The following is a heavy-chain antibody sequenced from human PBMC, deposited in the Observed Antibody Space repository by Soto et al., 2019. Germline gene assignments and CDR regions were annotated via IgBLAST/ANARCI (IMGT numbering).Heavy chain of an antibody. CDR3: AGFYGDAEKFDY. D-gene: IGHD4-17*01. CDR1: GGTFSSYT. Sequence: QVQLVQSGAEVKKPGSSGKVSCKASGGTFSSYTISWVRQAPGQGLEWMGRIIPILGIANYAQKFQGRVTITADQSTSPAYMELSSLRSEDTAVYYWAGFYGDAEKFDYWGQGTLVTVSS. J-gene: IGHJ4*02. CDR2: IIPILGIA. V-gene: IGHV1-69*02.